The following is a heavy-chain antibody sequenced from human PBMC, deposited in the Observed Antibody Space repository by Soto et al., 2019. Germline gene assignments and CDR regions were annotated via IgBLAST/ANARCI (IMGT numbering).Heavy chain of an antibody. CDR3: ARDQGRGYSPFDY. D-gene: IGHD3-22*01. CDR2: IWDDGSNI. J-gene: IGHJ4*02. CDR1: GFTFSSDG. Sequence: GESLRLSWAASGFTFSSDGMHWVRRAPGKGLEWVGVIWDDGSNIYYAESVKGRFTISRDNSKNTLYLQMNSLRAEDTAIYHCARDQGRGYSPFDYWGQGSLVTVSS. V-gene: IGHV3-33*01.